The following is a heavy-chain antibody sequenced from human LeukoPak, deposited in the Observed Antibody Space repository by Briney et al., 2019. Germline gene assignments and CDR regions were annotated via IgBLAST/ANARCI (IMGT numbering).Heavy chain of an antibody. CDR2: INPNSGGT. J-gene: IGHJ4*02. CDR3: ARGDLTVGYNLGLDY. D-gene: IGHD1-1*01. V-gene: IGHV1-2*02. Sequence: ASVKVSCKASGYTFTGYYMHWVRQAPGQGLEWMGWINPNSGGTNYAQKFQGRVTMTRDTSISTAYMELSRLRSDDTAVYYCARGDLTVGYNLGLDYWGQGTLVTVSP. CDR1: GYTFTGYY.